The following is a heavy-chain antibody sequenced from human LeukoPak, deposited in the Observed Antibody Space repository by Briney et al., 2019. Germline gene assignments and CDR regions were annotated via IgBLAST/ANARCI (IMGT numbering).Heavy chain of an antibody. CDR3: ARDCTMLGTPGDDFDY. J-gene: IGHJ4*02. CDR1: GFTFSSYW. Sequence: PGGSLRLSCAASGFTFSSYWMHWVRQAPGKGLVWVSRINENGRTTSYADSVKGRFTISRDNAKNTVYLQMTSLRAEDTAIYYCARDCTMLGTPGDDFDYWGQGSLVTVSS. D-gene: IGHD3-3*01. V-gene: IGHV3-74*01. CDR2: INENGRTT.